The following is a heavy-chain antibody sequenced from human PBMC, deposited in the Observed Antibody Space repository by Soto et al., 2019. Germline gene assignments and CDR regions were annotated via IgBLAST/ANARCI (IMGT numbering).Heavy chain of an antibody. J-gene: IGHJ4*02. CDR3: ATYTSLDY. CDR2: IYSGGST. D-gene: IGHD2-2*02. CDR1: GFTVSNNY. Sequence: EVQLVEAGGGLIQPGGSLRLSCAASGFTVSNNYMSWVRQAPGKGLEWVSLIYSGGSTFYADSVKGRFTISRDNSKNTLFLQMNSLRAEDTAVYFCATYTSLDYWGQGTLVTVSS. V-gene: IGHV3-53*01.